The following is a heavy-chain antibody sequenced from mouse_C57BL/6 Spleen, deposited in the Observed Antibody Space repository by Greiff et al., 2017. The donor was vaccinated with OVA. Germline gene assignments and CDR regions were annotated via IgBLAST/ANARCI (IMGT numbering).Heavy chain of an antibody. Sequence: EVKLVESGPELVKPGASVKMSCKASGYTFTDYNMHWVKQSHGKSLEWIGYINPNNGCTSYNQKFKGKATLTVNKSSSTAYMQLRILTSEDSALFYCIYYNYDGYYFDYWGQGTTLTVSS. CDR2: INPNNGCT. V-gene: IGHV1-22*01. CDR1: GYTFTDYN. J-gene: IGHJ2*01. D-gene: IGHD2-4*01. CDR3: IYYNYDGYYFDY.